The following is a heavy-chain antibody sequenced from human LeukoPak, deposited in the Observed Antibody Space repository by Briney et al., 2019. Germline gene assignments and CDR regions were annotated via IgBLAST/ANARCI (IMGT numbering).Heavy chain of an antibody. J-gene: IGHJ5*02. CDR2: INPSGGST. V-gene: IGHV1-46*01. CDR1: GYTFTIYY. CDR3: ARESFAMVRGGNWFDP. Sequence: ASVKVSFKASGYTFTIYYMHWVRQAPGQGLEWMGLINPSGGSTSYAQKFQGRVTMTRDTSTSTVYMELSSLRSEDTAVYYCARESFAMVRGGNWFDPWGQGTPVTVSS. D-gene: IGHD3-10*01.